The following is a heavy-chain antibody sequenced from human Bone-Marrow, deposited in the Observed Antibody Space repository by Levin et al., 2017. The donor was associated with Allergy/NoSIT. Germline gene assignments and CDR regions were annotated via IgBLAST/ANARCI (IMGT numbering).Heavy chain of an antibody. V-gene: IGHV3-30*04. J-gene: IGHJ4*02. D-gene: IGHD3/OR15-3a*01. CDR1: GFTFSSYA. CDR3: ARASGLEALYYFDY. Sequence: PGGSLRLSCAASGFTFSSYAMHWVRQAPGKGLEWVAVISYDGSNKYYADSVKGRFTISRDNSKNTLYLQMNSLRAEDTAVYYCARASGLEALYYFDYWGQGTLVTVSS. CDR2: ISYDGSNK.